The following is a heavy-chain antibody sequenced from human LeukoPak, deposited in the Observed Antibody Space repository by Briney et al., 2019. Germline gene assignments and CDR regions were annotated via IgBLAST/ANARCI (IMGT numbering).Heavy chain of an antibody. CDR2: INHSGST. CDR1: GGSFSDYY. V-gene: IGHV4-34*01. CDR3: ARGPPRDFGTSGFYYNY. J-gene: IGHJ4*02. D-gene: IGHD3-22*01. Sequence: PSETLSLTCAIYGGSFSDYYWSWIRQPPGKGLEWIGEINHSGSTNYNPSLTSRVTMSVDTSKNQFSLKLSSVTAADTAVYYCARGPPRDFGTSGFYYNYWGQGTRVTASS.